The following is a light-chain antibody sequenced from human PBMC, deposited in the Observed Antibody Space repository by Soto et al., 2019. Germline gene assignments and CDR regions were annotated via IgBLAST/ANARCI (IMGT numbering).Light chain of an antibody. CDR2: GAS. CDR3: QQYNNWPPIT. V-gene: IGKV3D-15*01. J-gene: IGKJ5*01. CDR1: QGIGDT. Sequence: EIVLTQSPATLSLSPGERATLSCRASQGIGDTLAWYQHKPGQAPRLLIYGASSRATGIPDRFSGSGSGTDFTLTISRLEPEDFAVYYCQQYNNWPPITFGQGTRLEIK.